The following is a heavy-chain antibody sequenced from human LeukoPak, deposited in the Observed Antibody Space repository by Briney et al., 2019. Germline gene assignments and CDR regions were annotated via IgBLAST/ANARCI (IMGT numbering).Heavy chain of an antibody. CDR1: GGTFSSYA. CDR3: ARDSSSIVVVTAGWPLYYGMDV. Sequence: ASVTVSCKASGGTFSSYAISWVRQAPGQGLEWMGRIIPILGIANYAQKFQGRVTITADKSTSTAYMELSSLRSEDTAVYYCARDSSSIVVVTAGWPLYYGMDVWGQGTTVTVSS. J-gene: IGHJ6*02. V-gene: IGHV1-69*04. D-gene: IGHD2-21*02. CDR2: IIPILGIA.